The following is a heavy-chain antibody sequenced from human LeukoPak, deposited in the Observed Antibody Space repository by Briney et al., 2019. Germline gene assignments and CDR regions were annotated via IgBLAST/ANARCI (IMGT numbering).Heavy chain of an antibody. CDR2: TYYRPKFNT. V-gene: IGHV6-1*01. CDR1: GDSLSNNNVA. D-gene: IGHD3-10*01. Sequence: SQTLSLTCAISGDSLSNNNVAWNWIRQSPSRGLEWLGRTYYRPKFNTDYAVSVKSRIAINSDTSKNRFSLQLNSVTPEDTGVYYCARGSHSSFDYWGQGTLVTVSS. J-gene: IGHJ4*02. CDR3: ARGSHSSFDY.